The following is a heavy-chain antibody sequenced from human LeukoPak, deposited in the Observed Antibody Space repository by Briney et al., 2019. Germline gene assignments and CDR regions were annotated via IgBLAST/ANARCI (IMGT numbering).Heavy chain of an antibody. CDR2: IIPIFGTA. CDR1: GGTFSGYA. J-gene: IGHJ6*03. CDR3: ASHYGEVYYHYYMDV. D-gene: IGHD4-17*01. V-gene: IGHV1-69*05. Sequence: SVKVSCKASGGTFSGYAISWVRQAPGQGLEWMGGIIPIFGTANYAQKFQGRVTITTDESTSTAYMELSSLRSEDTAVYYCASHYGEVYYHYYMDVWGKGTTVTVSS.